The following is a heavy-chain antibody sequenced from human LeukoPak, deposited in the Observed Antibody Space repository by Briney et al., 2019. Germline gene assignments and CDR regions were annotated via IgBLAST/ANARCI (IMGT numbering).Heavy chain of an antibody. J-gene: IGHJ4*02. CDR1: GGTFSSYA. D-gene: IGHD4-17*01. Sequence: ASVKVSCKASGGTFSSYAISWVRQAPGQGLEWMGGIIPIFGTANYAQKFQGRVTITTDESTSTAYMELSSLRSEDTAVYYCARVPTTVTTWFDYWRQGTLVTVSS. CDR3: ARVPTTVTTWFDY. CDR2: IIPIFGTA. V-gene: IGHV1-69*05.